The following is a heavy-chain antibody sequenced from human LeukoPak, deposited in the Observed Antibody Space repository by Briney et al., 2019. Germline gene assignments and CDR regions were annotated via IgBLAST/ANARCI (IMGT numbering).Heavy chain of an antibody. CDR1: GGTLSSDA. J-gene: IGHJ3*02. V-gene: IGHV1-69*01. CDR3: AIEDSSGYSEVAFDI. CDR2: IIPIFGTA. Sequence: SVKVSCKASGGTLSSDAISWVRQAPGQGLEWMGGIIPIFGTANYAQKFQGRVTITADESTSTAYMELSSLRSEDTAVYYCAIEDSSGYSEVAFDIWGQGTMVTVSS. D-gene: IGHD3-22*01.